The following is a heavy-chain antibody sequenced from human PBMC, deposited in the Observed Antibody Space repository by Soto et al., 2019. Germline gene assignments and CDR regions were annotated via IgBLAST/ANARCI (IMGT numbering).Heavy chain of an antibody. CDR3: ARDEITMVRGVMAG. J-gene: IGHJ4*02. V-gene: IGHV3-30-3*01. Sequence: RWSLRLSCAASGFTFSSYAMHWFRQAPGKGLEWVAVISYDGSNKYYADSVKGRFTISRDNSKNTLYLQMNSLRAEDTAVYYCARDEITMVRGVMAGWGQGTLVTVSS. CDR1: GFTFSSYA. D-gene: IGHD3-10*01. CDR2: ISYDGSNK.